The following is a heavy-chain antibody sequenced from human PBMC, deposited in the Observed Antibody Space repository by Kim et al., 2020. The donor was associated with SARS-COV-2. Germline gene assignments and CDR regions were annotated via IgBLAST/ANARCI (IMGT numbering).Heavy chain of an antibody. CDR1: GFTFSSYA. J-gene: IGHJ4*02. Sequence: GGSLRLSCAASGFTFSSYAMSWVRQAPGKGLEWVSVIYSGGSSTYYADSVKGRFTISRDNSKNTLYLQMNSLRAEDTAVYYCAKTLIDHGDFGLGYWGQGTLVTVSS. CDR3: AKTLIDHGDFGLGY. V-gene: IGHV3-23*03. CDR2: IYSGGSST. D-gene: IGHD4-17*01.